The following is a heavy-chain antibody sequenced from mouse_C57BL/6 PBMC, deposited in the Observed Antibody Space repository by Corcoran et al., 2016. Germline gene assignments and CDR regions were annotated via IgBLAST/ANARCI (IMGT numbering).Heavy chain of an antibody. J-gene: IGHJ3*01. CDR2: INPNNGGT. CDR3: ARSLYDYDAWFAY. V-gene: IGHV1-26*01. CDR1: GYTFTDYY. Sequence: EVQLQQSGPELVKPGASVKISCKASGYTFTDYYMNWVKQSHGKSLEWSGDINPNNGGTSYNQKFKGKATLTVDKSSSTAYMELRSLTSEDSAVYYCARSLYDYDAWFAYWGQGTVVTVSA. D-gene: IGHD2-4*01.